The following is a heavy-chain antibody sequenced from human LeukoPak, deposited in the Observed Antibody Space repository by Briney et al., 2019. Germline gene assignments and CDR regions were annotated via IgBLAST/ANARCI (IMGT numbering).Heavy chain of an antibody. D-gene: IGHD4-17*01. Sequence: SETLSLTCAVSGASIISNNWWSWVRQPSGKGLEWIGEIWHSGTTNCNPSLKSRVTISVDNSKNQFSLKLNSVTAADTAVYYCMGADYGGHWGQGTLVTVSS. V-gene: IGHV4-4*02. J-gene: IGHJ4*02. CDR3: MGADYGGH. CDR2: IWHSGTT. CDR1: GASIISNNW.